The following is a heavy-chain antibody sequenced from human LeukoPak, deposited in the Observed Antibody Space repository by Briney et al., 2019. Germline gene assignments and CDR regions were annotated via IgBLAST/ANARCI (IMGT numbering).Heavy chain of an antibody. CDR3: ASTSPRHGYSYGYPFDY. Sequence: GGSLRLSCAASGFTFSSYAMHWVRQAPGKGLEWVAVISYDGSNKYYADSVKGRFTISRDNSKNTLYLQMNSLRAEDTAVYYCASTSPRHGYSYGYPFDYWGQGTLVTVSS. D-gene: IGHD5-18*01. CDR1: GFTFSSYA. J-gene: IGHJ4*02. V-gene: IGHV3-30*04. CDR2: ISYDGSNK.